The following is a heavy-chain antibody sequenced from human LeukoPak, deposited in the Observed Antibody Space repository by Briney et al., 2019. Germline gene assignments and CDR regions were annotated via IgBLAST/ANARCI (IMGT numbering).Heavy chain of an antibody. J-gene: IGHJ4*02. CDR3: ARRKYTSFDN. CDR2: TYYRSKWSF. Sequence: SQTLSLTCAISGDSIFTNNVAWNWISESPSRGLDWLGRTYYRSKWSFDYAVSVKSRITINADTSKNQFSLQLSSATPEDTAVYYCARRKYTSFDNWGQGTLVTVSS. CDR1: GDSIFTNNVA. D-gene: IGHD6-6*01. V-gene: IGHV6-1*01.